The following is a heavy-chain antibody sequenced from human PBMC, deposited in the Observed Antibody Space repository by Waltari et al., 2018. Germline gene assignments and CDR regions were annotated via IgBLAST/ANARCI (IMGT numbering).Heavy chain of an antibody. V-gene: IGHV3-7*01. CDR2: IKEDGSET. J-gene: IGHJ4*02. D-gene: IGHD3-22*01. CDR3: TRNALYYETNGPQRGGEY. CDR1: GFTFSAHW. Sequence: EVQLVESGGGLVQPGGSLNLSCAASGFTFSAHWMAWVRQAPGKGREWVASIKEDGSETYCAASLKGRCTISRDNVNNSLYLQMNGLRAEDTAVYHCTRNALYYETNGPQRGGEYWGQGTLVTVSS.